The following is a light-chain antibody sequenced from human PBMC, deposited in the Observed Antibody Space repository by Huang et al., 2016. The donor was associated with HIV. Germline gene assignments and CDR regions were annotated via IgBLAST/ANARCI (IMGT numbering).Light chain of an antibody. CDR1: QSVGTN. CDR2: DGS. Sequence: EVVMTQSPATLSMSPGEGATLFYRASQSVGTNVVWYQQKPGQAPRCVMYDGSTRASGFPIRFSGSGTGTEFTLTISSLQSEDFAIYYCQQYNNWPRTFGQGTRLEIK. CDR3: QQYNNWPRT. J-gene: IGKJ1*01. V-gene: IGKV3-15*01.